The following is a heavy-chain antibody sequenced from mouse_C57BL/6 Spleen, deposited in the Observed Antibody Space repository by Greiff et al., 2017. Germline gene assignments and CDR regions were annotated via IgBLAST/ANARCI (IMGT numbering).Heavy chain of an antibody. Sequence: VQRVESGAELVKPGASVKISCKASGYAFSSYWMNWVKQRPGKGLEWIGQIYPGDGDTNYNGKFKGKATLTADKSSSTAYMQLSSLTSEDSAVYFCARSDYYGSSYESYYAMDDWGQGTSVTVSS. CDR1: GYAFSSYW. D-gene: IGHD1-1*01. CDR2: IYPGDGDT. CDR3: ARSDYYGSSYESYYAMDD. V-gene: IGHV1-80*01. J-gene: IGHJ4*01.